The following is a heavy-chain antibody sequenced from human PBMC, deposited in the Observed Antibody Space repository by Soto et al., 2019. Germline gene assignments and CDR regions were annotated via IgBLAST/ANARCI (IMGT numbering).Heavy chain of an antibody. CDR3: ERGRDCGGDCPNWFAP. CDR2: IYSGGST. Sequence: EVQLVESGGGLVQPGGSLRLSCAASGFTVSSNYMSWVRQAPGKGLEWVSVIYSGGSTYYADSVKGRFTISRHNSKNTLYLQMNSLRAEDTAVYYCERGRDCGGDCPNWFAPWGQGTLVTVSS. CDR1: GFTVSSNY. D-gene: IGHD2-21*02. J-gene: IGHJ5*02. V-gene: IGHV3-53*04.